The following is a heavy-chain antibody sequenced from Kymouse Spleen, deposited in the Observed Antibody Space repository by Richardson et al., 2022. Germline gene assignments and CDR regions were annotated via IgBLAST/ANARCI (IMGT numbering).Heavy chain of an antibody. V-gene: IGHV3-73*02. CDR3: TVFGELLPNWFDP. J-gene: IGHJ5*02. Sequence: EVQLVESGGGLVQPGGSLKLSCAASGFTFSGSAMHWVRQASGKGLEWVGRIRSKANSYATAYAASVKGRFTISRDDSKNTAYLQMNSLKTEDTAVYYCTVFGELLPNWFDPWGQGTLVTVSS. CDR2: IRSKANSYAT. D-gene: IGHD3-10*01. CDR1: GFTFSGSA.